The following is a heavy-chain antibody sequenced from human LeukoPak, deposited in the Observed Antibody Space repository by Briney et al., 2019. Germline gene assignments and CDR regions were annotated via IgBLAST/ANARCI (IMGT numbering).Heavy chain of an antibody. CDR1: GYTFTSYD. V-gene: IGHV1-8*01. J-gene: IGHJ4*02. CDR3: ARTAVAGGSFDY. Sequence: ASVKVSCKASGYTFTSYDINWVRQATGQGLEWMGWMNPNSGNTGYAQKFQGRVTMTRNTSISTAYMELSSLRSEDTAVYYCARTAVAGGSFDYWGRGTLVTVSS. CDR2: MNPNSGNT. D-gene: IGHD6-19*01.